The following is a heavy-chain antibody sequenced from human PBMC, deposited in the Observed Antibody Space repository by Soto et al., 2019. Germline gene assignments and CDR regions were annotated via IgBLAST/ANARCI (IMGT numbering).Heavy chain of an antibody. D-gene: IGHD3-9*01. Sequence: SETLSLTCAVYGGSFSGYYWSWIRQPPGKGLEWIGEINHSGSTYYNPSLKSRVTISVDTSKNQFSLKLSSVTAADTAVYYCARADDYDILTGPFDYWGQGTLVTVSS. CDR2: INHSGST. J-gene: IGHJ4*02. CDR1: GGSFSGYY. V-gene: IGHV4-34*09. CDR3: ARADDYDILTGPFDY.